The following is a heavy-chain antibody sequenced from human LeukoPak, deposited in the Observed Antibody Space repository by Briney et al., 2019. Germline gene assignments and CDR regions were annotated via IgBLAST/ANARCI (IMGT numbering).Heavy chain of an antibody. J-gene: IGHJ4*02. CDR3: ARGIWSSLDY. Sequence: ASVKVSCKASGYTFSSYGVTWVRQAPGQGLEWMGWISAYNGNTNYAQKLQDRVTMTTDTTTSTAYMELRSLRSDDTAVYYCARGIWSSLDYWGQGTLVTVSP. CDR1: GYTFSSYG. CDR2: ISAYNGNT. V-gene: IGHV1-18*01. D-gene: IGHD3-3*01.